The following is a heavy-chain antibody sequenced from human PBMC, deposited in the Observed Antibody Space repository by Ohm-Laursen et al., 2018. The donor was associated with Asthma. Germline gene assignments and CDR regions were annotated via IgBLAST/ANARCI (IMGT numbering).Heavy chain of an antibody. J-gene: IGHJ4*02. CDR1: GFTFSGCA. D-gene: IGHD4-17*01. CDR3: ANSRPDYGDYDVY. CDR2: ISGNGGST. Sequence: SLRLSCAASGFTFSGCAMSWVRQAPGKGLEWVSGISGNGGSTYYPDSVKGRFTISRDNSKNTLYLQMNSLRAEDTAVYYCANSRPDYGDYDVYWGQGTLVTVSS. V-gene: IGHV3-23*01.